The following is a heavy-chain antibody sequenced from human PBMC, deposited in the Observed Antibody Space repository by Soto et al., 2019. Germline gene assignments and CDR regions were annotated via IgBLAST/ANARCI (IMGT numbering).Heavy chain of an antibody. CDR2: ISYDGSNK. Sequence: PGGSLRLSCAASGVTFSSYGMHWVRQAPGKGLEWVAVISYDGSNKYYADSVKGRFTISRDNSKNTLYLQMNSLRAEDTAVYYCTRPTPLDILTGYSPLRYYYSGMAVWGQGTTVTVSS. D-gene: IGHD3-9*01. J-gene: IGHJ6*02. CDR1: GVTFSSYG. V-gene: IGHV3-30*03. CDR3: TRPTPLDILTGYSPLRYYYSGMAV.